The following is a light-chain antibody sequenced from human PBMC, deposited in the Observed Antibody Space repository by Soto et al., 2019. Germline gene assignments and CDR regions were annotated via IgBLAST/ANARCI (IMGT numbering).Light chain of an antibody. J-gene: IGLJ1*01. V-gene: IGLV2-8*01. CDR1: SNNVGSYDY. CDR3: SSFVGVNSYV. Sequence: QSVLTQPPSASGSPGRSVTISCAGTSNNVGSYDYVSWYRQHPGQAPKLLIYEVTKRPSGVPDRFSGSKSGNTASLTVSGLQAEDEADYYCSSFVGVNSYVFGTGTKVTVL. CDR2: EVT.